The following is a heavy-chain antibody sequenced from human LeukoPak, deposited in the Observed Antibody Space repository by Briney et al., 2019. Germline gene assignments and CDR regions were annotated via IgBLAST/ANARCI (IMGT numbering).Heavy chain of an antibody. CDR1: VFTFSSYA. CDR2: ISDRGDYT. J-gene: IGHJ4*02. Sequence: GGSLRLSCVLSVFTFSSYAMRWVRHAAGQGREWVSAISDRGDYTSYADSVRGRFPLSRDNSRDTLYLQMISLRPEDTAVYYCAKDTSIGKYCTNGVCSPFDYWGQGTLVTVSS. V-gene: IGHV3-23*01. D-gene: IGHD2-8*01. CDR3: AKDTSIGKYCTNGVCSPFDY.